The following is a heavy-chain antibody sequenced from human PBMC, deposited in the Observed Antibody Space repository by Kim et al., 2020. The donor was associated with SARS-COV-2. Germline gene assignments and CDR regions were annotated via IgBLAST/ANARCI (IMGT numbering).Heavy chain of an antibody. J-gene: IGHJ6*02. CDR2: ISSNGETT. CDR1: GFTFTKFA. CDR3: ARGCMDV. Sequence: GGSLRLSCAASGFTFTKFAMHWVRQASGKGLEYVSGISSNGETTYYADSVRGRFTISRDNSKNTVYLQMGSLRGEDTSVYYCARGCMDVWGQGTTVTVSS. V-gene: IGHV3-64*02.